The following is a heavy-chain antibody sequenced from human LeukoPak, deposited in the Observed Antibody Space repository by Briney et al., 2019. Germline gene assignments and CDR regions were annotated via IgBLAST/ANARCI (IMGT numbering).Heavy chain of an antibody. CDR3: AKDPLSRYSYGSNWFDP. Sequence: GGSLRLSCAASGFTFSSYWMSWVRQAPGKGLEWVSAISGSGGSTYYADSVKGRFTISRDNSKNTLYLQMNSPRAEDTAVYYCAKDPLSRYSYGSNWFDPWGQGTLVTVSS. D-gene: IGHD5-18*01. J-gene: IGHJ5*02. CDR2: ISGSGGST. V-gene: IGHV3-23*01. CDR1: GFTFSSYW.